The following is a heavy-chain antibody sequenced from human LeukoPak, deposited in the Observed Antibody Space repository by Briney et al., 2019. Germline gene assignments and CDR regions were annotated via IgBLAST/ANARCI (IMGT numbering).Heavy chain of an antibody. J-gene: IGHJ5*02. CDR2: IYTSGST. CDR1: GGSISSGSYY. D-gene: IGHD3-3*01. V-gene: IGHV4-61*02. CDR3: ARGERTYYDPPNWFDP. Sequence: PSETLSLTCTVSGGSISSGSYYWSWIRQPAGKGLEWIGRIYTSGSTNYNPSLKSRVTISVDTSKNQFSLKLSSVTAADTAVYYCARGERTYYDPPNWFDPWGQGTLVTVSS.